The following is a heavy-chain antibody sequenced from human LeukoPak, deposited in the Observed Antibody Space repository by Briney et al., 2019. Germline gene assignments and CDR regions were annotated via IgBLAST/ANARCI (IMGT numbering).Heavy chain of an antibody. CDR2: ISAYNGNT. D-gene: IGHD3-22*01. V-gene: IGHV1-18*01. Sequence: ASVKVSCKASGYTFTSYGISWVRQAPGQGLEWMGWISAYNGNTNYAQKLQGRVTMTTVTSTSTAYMELRSLRPDDTAVYYCASEYKYDSSGANAFDIWGQGTMVTVSS. CDR3: ASEYKYDSSGANAFDI. J-gene: IGHJ3*02. CDR1: GYTFTSYG.